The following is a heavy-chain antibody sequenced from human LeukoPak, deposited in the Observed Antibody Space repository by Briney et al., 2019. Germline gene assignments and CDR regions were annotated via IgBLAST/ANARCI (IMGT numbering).Heavy chain of an antibody. J-gene: IGHJ6*04. V-gene: IGHV4-34*01. CDR1: GGSFSGYY. Sequence: SETLSLTCAVYGGSFSGYYWSWIRQPPGEGLGWIGEINQSGSTDYNPSLTSRVTISVDTSKNQFSLKLSSVTAADTAVYYYARAPSLYGSGSYYTPYYYYGMDVWGKGTTVTVSS. CDR3: ARAPSLYGSGSYYTPYYYYGMDV. D-gene: IGHD3-10*01. CDR2: INQSGST.